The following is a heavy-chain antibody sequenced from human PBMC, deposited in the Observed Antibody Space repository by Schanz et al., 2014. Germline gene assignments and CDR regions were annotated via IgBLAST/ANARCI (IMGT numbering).Heavy chain of an antibody. Sequence: EVQLVESGGSVVRPGGSLRLSCAASGFTFSTYCMSWVRQAPGKGLEWVANIKQDESERSYVDSVKGRFTISRDNAKNSLYLQMNSLRAEDTAVYYCARDKGGYYPFDYWGQGTLVTVSS. CDR3: ARDKGGYYPFDY. V-gene: IGHV3-7*01. D-gene: IGHD3-3*01. CDR1: GFTFSTYC. J-gene: IGHJ4*02. CDR2: IKQDESER.